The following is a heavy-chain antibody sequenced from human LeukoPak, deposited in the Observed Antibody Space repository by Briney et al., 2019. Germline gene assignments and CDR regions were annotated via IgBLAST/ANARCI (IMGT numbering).Heavy chain of an antibody. J-gene: IGHJ2*01. CDR3: ARGALYSGSYYDWYFDL. V-gene: IGHV4-4*07. CDR1: GGSISTYW. D-gene: IGHD1-26*01. CDR2: IYTSGST. Sequence: PSETLSLTCTVSGGSISTYWWTWIRQPAGKGLEWIGRIYTSGSTNYNPSLKSRVTMSVDTSKNQFSLKLSSVTAADTAVYYCARGALYSGSYYDWYFDLWGRGTLVTVSS.